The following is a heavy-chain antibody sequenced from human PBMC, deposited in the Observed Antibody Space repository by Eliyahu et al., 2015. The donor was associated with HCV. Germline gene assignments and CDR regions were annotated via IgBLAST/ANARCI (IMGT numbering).Heavy chain of an antibody. CDR2: INYSGDT. D-gene: IGHD6-19*01. V-gene: IGHV4-39*01. CDR3: AGSNAWVKFDY. CDR1: GDSIITSSYY. Sequence: QLQLQESGPGLVKPSETLSLTCVVSGDSIITSSYYWGWVRQSPGKGLEWIASINYSGDTHYNPSLRSRVTVFVDRSKNHFSLKLNSVIAADTAVYYCAGSNAWVKFDYWGQGTLVTVSS. J-gene: IGHJ4*02.